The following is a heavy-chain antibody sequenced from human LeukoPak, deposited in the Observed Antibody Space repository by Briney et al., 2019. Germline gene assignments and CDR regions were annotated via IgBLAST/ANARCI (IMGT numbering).Heavy chain of an antibody. CDR2: IYHSGST. Sequence: SETLSLTCTVSGYSISSGYYWGWIRQPPGKGREWIGSIYHSGSTYYNPSLKSRVTISVDTSKNQFSLKLSSVTAADTAVYYCARGGLPTVTKGRYYYYMDVWGKGTTVTVSS. CDR3: ARGGLPTVTKGRYYYYMDV. J-gene: IGHJ6*03. V-gene: IGHV4-38-2*02. CDR1: GYSISSGYY. D-gene: IGHD4-17*01.